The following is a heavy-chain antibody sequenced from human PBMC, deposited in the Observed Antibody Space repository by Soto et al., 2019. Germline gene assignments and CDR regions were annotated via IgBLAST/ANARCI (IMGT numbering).Heavy chain of an antibody. CDR2: FYPGDSDT. Sequence: GESLKISCKGSGYNFPTYWIAWVRQMPGKGLEWMGIFYPGDSDTRYSPSFQGQVTISGDKSISTAYLQMSSLRPEDTAVYYCVKDYMGGGDYWGQGTLVTVSS. V-gene: IGHV5-51*01. CDR1: GYNFPTYW. J-gene: IGHJ4*02. D-gene: IGHD1-26*01. CDR3: VKDYMGGGDY.